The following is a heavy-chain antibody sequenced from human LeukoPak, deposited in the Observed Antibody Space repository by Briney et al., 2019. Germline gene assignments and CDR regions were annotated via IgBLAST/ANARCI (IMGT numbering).Heavy chain of an antibody. J-gene: IGHJ4*02. CDR2: IQYDGAHS. V-gene: IGHV3-30*02. CDR3: ARVQSYSNSPLDS. D-gene: IGHD6-6*01. CDR1: GFTFRGYG. Sequence: GGSLRLSCAASGFTFRGYGMHCVRQSPGKGLEWVAFIQYDGAHSYYADSVKGRFTISRDSSENTLYLQMNSLRPEDTAVYYCARVQSYSNSPLDSWGQGTLVTVSS.